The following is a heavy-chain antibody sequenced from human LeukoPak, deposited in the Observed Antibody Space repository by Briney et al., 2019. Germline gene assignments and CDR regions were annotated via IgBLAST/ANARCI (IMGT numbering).Heavy chain of an antibody. J-gene: IGHJ4*02. CDR1: GFTFSSYA. Sequence: GGSLRLSCAASGFTFSSYAMHWVRQAPGKGLEWVAVISYDGSNKYYADSVKGRFTISRDNSKNTLYLQMNSLRAEDTAVYYCASPQKNYGSGSIPPRWGQGTLVTVSS. D-gene: IGHD3-10*01. CDR2: ISYDGSNK. CDR3: ASPQKNYGSGSIPPR. V-gene: IGHV3-30-3*01.